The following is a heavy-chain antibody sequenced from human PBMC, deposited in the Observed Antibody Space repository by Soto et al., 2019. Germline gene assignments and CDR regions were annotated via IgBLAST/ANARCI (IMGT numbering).Heavy chain of an antibody. D-gene: IGHD3-10*01. J-gene: IGHJ4*02. CDR1: GFTFSNHG. V-gene: IGHV3-30*18. Sequence: PGGSLRLSCAASGFTFSNHGIHCVGQAPGKGLEWVADISYDGNDKWYVDAVRGRLTISRDNSKNTLYLQMNSLRAEDTAVYYCAKEGMGRPSLQLAMVRGVMFYWGQGT. CDR3: AKEGMGRPSLQLAMVRGVMFY. CDR2: ISYDGNDK.